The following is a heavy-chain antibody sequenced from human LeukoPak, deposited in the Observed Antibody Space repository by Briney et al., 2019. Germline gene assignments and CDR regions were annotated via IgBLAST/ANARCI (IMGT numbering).Heavy chain of an antibody. CDR1: GGSFSGYY. CDR2: INHSGGP. V-gene: IGHV4-34*01. J-gene: IGHJ4*02. Sequence: PSETLSLTCAVYGGSFSGYYWSWIRQPPGKGLEWIGEINHSGGPNYNPSLKSRVTISVDTSKNQFSLKLSSVTAADTAVYYCARTGGSGSIPFVDYWGQGTLVTVSS. CDR3: ARTGGSGSIPFVDY. D-gene: IGHD3-10*01.